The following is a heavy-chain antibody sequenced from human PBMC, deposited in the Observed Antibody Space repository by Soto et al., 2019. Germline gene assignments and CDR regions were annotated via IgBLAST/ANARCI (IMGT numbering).Heavy chain of an antibody. J-gene: IGHJ5*02. CDR2: ISAYNGNT. V-gene: IGHV1-18*04. D-gene: IGHD1-7*01. CDR1: GYTFTRYC. CDR3: AKTIGPEHLTGTTRVNRFDA. Sequence: GGSVKVSCHASGYTFTRYCIRLLRQAPGQGLELMGWISAYNGNTNYAQKLQGRVTMTTDTSTSTAYMELRSLRSDDTAVYYCAKTIGPEHLTGTTRVNRFDAWGQGTRVTVSS.